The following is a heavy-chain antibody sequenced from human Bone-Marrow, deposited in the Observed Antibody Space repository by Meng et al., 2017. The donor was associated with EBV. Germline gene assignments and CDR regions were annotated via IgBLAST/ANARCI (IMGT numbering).Heavy chain of an antibody. V-gene: IGHV1-69*01. Sequence: VQVWGCGAEVKKHGCAVKIACTASGGVSSSCAISWGRRAAGQGLEWMGGIIPIFGTANYAQKFQGSVTMTADESTSTAYMELSSLRSEDTAVYYCARGAKGVINNWFDPWGQGTLVTVSS. J-gene: IGHJ5*02. CDR3: ARGAKGVINNWFDP. CDR2: IIPIFGTA. CDR1: GGVSSSCA. D-gene: IGHD3-10*01.